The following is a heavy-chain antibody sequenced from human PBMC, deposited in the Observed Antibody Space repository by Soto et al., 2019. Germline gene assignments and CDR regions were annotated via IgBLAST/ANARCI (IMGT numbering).Heavy chain of an antibody. J-gene: IGHJ2*01. CDR1: GGSISSYY. Sequence: QVQLQESGPGLVKPSETLSLTCTVSGGSISSYYWSWIRQPPGKGLEWIGYIYYSGSTNYNPSLKSRVTISVDTSKNQFSLKLSSVTAADTAVYYCARTPHSSGWYNHWYFDLWGRGTLVTVSS. V-gene: IGHV4-59*01. CDR2: IYYSGST. D-gene: IGHD6-19*01. CDR3: ARTPHSSGWYNHWYFDL.